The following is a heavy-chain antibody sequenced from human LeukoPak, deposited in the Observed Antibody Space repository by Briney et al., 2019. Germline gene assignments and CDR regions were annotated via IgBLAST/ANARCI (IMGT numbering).Heavy chain of an antibody. Sequence: GGSLRLSCTASGFTFGGYAMSWFRQAPGKGLEWVGFIRSKAYGGTTEYAASVKGRFTISRDDSKSIAYLQMNSLKTEDTAVYYCTSTYSSGWYAGSYYFDYWGQGTLVTVSS. J-gene: IGHJ4*02. CDR1: GFTFGGYA. CDR2: IRSKAYGGTT. D-gene: IGHD6-19*01. CDR3: TSTYSSGWYAGSYYFDY. V-gene: IGHV3-49*03.